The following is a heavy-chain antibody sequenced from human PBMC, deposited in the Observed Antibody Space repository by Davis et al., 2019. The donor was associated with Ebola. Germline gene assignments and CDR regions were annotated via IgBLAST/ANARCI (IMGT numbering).Heavy chain of an antibody. D-gene: IGHD4-17*01. CDR2: IRSSGSTK. V-gene: IGHV3-11*04. J-gene: IGHJ6*02. Sequence: GGSLRLSCAASGFTFSAYYMSWIRQAPGKGLEWVSYIRSSGSTKYYADSVKGRFTISRDNAKNSLYLQMNSLRAEDTAVYYCARGNGDYLYYYYYGMDVWGQGTTVTVSS. CDR1: GFTFSAYY. CDR3: ARGNGDYLYYYYYGMDV.